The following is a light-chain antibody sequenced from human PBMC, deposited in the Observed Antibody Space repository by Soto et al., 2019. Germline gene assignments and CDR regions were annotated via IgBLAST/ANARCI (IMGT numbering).Light chain of an antibody. Sequence: DIQMTKSASSLSASVCDRVTITCRASQSISTYLNWYQHKPGKAPKILIYGASSLQSGVPSRFSGSGSGTDFTLTISSLQPEDFATYYCQQSHSTPLTFGGGTKVDI. CDR2: GAS. CDR1: QSISTY. V-gene: IGKV1-39*01. CDR3: QQSHSTPLT. J-gene: IGKJ4*01.